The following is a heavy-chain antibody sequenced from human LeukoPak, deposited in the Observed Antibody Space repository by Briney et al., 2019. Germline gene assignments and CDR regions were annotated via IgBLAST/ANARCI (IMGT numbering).Heavy chain of an antibody. D-gene: IGHD1-14*01. V-gene: IGHV3-48*04. CDR2: ISISGGAK. J-gene: IGHJ4*02. CDR3: SRDGPGDY. Sequence: PGGSLRLSCAASGFTFTSYGMHWVRQAPGKGLEWVSYISISGGAKYYADSVEGRFTISRDNAKNSLYLQMSSLRVEDTAVYYCSRDGPGDYWGKGTLVTVSS. CDR1: GFTFTSYG.